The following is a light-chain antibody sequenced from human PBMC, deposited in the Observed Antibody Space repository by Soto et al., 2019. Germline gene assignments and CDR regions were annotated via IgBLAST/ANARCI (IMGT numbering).Light chain of an antibody. CDR3: QQYGSSPLIT. J-gene: IGKJ5*01. Sequence: GLTQSPGAVSLSPGQRATLSCRASQRLSASDIAWYQQKPGQAPKFLIYGVSSRATGIPDRFSGSGSGTDFTLTISRLEPEDFAVYHCQQYGSSPLITFGQGTRLEIK. CDR2: GVS. CDR1: QRLSASD. V-gene: IGKV3-20*01.